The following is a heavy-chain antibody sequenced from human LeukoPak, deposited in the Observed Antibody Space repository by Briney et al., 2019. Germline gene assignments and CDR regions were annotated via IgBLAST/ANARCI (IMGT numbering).Heavy chain of an antibody. Sequence: ASVKVSCKASGGTFSSYAISWVRQAPGQGLERMEGIIPIFGTANYAQKFQGRVTITADESTSTAYMELSSLRSEDTAVYYCARGYDFWSGYAGFYYYGMDVWGQGTTVTVSS. V-gene: IGHV1-69*13. D-gene: IGHD3-3*01. CDR3: ARGYDFWSGYAGFYYYGMDV. CDR2: IIPIFGTA. CDR1: GGTFSSYA. J-gene: IGHJ6*02.